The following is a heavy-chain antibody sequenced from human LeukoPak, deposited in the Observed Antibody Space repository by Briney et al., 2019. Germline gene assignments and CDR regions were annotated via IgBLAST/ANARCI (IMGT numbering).Heavy chain of an antibody. CDR3: ASFRSSIAAHDY. CDR2: ISGSGGST. CDR1: RFTFSSYA. J-gene: IGHJ4*02. V-gene: IGHV3-23*01. Sequence: GGSLRLSCGASRFTFSSYAMSWVRQAPGKGPEWVSGISGSGGSTYYADSVKGRFTISRDNSKNTLYLQMNSLRAEDTAVYYCASFRSSIAAHDYWGQGTLVTVSS. D-gene: IGHD6-6*01.